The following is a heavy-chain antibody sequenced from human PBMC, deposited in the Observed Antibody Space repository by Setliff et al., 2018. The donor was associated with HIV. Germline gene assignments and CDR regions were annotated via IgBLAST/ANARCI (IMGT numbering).Heavy chain of an antibody. Sequence: SETLSLTCTVSGGSISSDSYYWSWIRQPAGKGLEWVGHIYTSGGTYNNPSLKSRVTISLDTSKNQFSLKLSSVTAADTAVYFCAGSSPSVVDAFDIWGQGTTVTVS. CDR2: IYTSGGT. D-gene: IGHD6-6*01. V-gene: IGHV4-61*09. CDR1: GGSISSDSYY. CDR3: AGSSPSVVDAFDI. J-gene: IGHJ3*02.